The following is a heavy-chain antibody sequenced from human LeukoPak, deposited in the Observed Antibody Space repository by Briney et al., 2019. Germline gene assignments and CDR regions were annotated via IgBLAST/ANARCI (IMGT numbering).Heavy chain of an antibody. D-gene: IGHD4-17*01. CDR2: INTNTGNP. CDR3: ARDYGDYVLGY. Sequence: ASVKVSRKASGYTFSSFAMNWVRQAPGQGLEWMGWINTNTGNPTYAQGFTGRFVFSLDISVSTAYLQISSLKTEDTAVYYCARDYGDYVLGYWGQGTLVTVSS. CDR1: GYTFSSFA. V-gene: IGHV7-4-1*02. J-gene: IGHJ4*02.